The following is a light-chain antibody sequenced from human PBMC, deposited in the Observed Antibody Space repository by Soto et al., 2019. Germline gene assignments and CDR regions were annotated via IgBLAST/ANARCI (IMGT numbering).Light chain of an antibody. CDR1: SSDVGGYNY. V-gene: IGLV2-8*01. Sequence: QSALTQPPSASGSPGQSVAISCTGTSSDVGGYNYVSWYQQHPGKAPKLMIYEVNKRPSGVPDRFSGSKSGNTASLTVSGLQAEDEADYYCGTWDSTLNAVLFGGGTKLTVL. CDR2: EVN. J-gene: IGLJ2*01. CDR3: GTWDSTLNAVL.